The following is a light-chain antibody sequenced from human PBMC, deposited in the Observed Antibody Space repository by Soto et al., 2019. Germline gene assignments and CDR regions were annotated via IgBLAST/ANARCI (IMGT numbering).Light chain of an antibody. CDR1: RDISHH. V-gene: IGKV1-27*01. CDR3: QKNNSVPFT. J-gene: IGKJ3*01. CDR2: AAS. Sequence: SGSLGDRVTITCRASRDISHHLAWYQQRPGKVPRLLIYAASALESGVPSRFIGSGSGTDFTLTITRLQPEDIATYYCQKNNSVPFTFGPGTRVD.